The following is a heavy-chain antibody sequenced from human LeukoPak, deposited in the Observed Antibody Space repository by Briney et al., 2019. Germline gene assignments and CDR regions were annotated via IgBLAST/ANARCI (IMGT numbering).Heavy chain of an antibody. V-gene: IGHV1-18*01. CDR3: ARGGGSMEYYYDSSGYFDY. CDR2: ISAYNGNT. J-gene: IGHJ4*02. D-gene: IGHD3-22*01. Sequence: ASVKVSCKASGYTFTSYGISWVRQAPGQGLEWMGWISAYNGNTNYAHKLQGRVTMTTDTSTSTAYMALRSLRSDDTAVYYCARGGGSMEYYYDSSGYFDYWGQGTLVTVSS. CDR1: GYTFTSYG.